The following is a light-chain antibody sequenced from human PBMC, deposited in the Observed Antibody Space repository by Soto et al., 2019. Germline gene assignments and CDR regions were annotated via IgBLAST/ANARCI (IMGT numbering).Light chain of an antibody. CDR1: QSVSSD. Sequence: EIVLTQSPGTLSLSPGDRATLSCRASQSVSSDYVAWYQQKPGQAPRLLISDASTRATGIPARFSGSGSGTEFTLTVSSLQSEDFAVYYCQQYIKWPITFGQGTRLEIK. V-gene: IGKV3-15*01. CDR2: DAS. J-gene: IGKJ5*01. CDR3: QQYIKWPIT.